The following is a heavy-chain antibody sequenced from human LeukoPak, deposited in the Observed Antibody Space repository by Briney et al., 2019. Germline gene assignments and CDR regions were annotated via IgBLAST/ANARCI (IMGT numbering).Heavy chain of an antibody. J-gene: IGHJ5*02. CDR2: INPGGDST. Sequence: ASVKVSCKASGYTFTGYYIHWVRQAPGQGLEWMGLINPGGDSTDYAQNFQGRVTMTRDTSTSTVYMGLSSLRSEDTAMYYCARALPHRRLMDTTMEQHWFDPWGQGTLVTASS. D-gene: IGHD5-18*01. CDR3: ARALPHRRLMDTTMEQHWFDP. CDR1: GYTFTGYY. V-gene: IGHV1-46*01.